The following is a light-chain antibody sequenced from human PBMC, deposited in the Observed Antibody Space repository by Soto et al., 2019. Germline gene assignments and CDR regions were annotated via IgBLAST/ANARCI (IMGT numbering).Light chain of an antibody. CDR3: QQSYSTPQT. J-gene: IGKJ1*01. Sequence: DIQMTQSPSSLSASVGDRFTITCRASQTFSNYLNWYQQKPGKAPKLLIYAASSLQSGVPSRFSGSGFGTDFTLTISSLQPEDFATYYCQQSYSTPQTFGQGTKVDIK. CDR1: QTFSNY. V-gene: IGKV1-39*01. CDR2: AAS.